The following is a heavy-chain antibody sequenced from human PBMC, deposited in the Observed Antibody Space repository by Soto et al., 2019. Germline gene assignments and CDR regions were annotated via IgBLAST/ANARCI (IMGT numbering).Heavy chain of an antibody. J-gene: IGHJ6*02. CDR1: GFTFSSYG. Sequence: QVQLVESGGGVVQPGRSLRLSCAASGFTFSSYGMHWVRQAPGKGLEWVAVISYDGSNKYYADSVKGRFTISRDNSKNTLYLQMNSLRAEDTAVYYCAKDLVSSWYSDYYYGMDVWGQGTTVTVSS. V-gene: IGHV3-30*18. D-gene: IGHD6-13*01. CDR2: ISYDGSNK. CDR3: AKDLVSSWYSDYYYGMDV.